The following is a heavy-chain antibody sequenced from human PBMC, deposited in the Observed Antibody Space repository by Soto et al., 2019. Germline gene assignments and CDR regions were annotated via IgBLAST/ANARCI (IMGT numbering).Heavy chain of an antibody. CDR3: ARAGDNMVRGDYYHYGMDV. V-gene: IGHV1-69*01. D-gene: IGHD3-10*01. Sequence: QVQLVQSGAEVKKPGSSVKVSCKASGGTFSSYAISWVRQAPGQGLEWMGGIIPIFGTANYAQKFQGRVTITADESTSTAYMELSSLRSEDTAVYYCARAGDNMVRGDYYHYGMDVWGQGTTVTVSS. CDR2: IIPIFGTA. J-gene: IGHJ6*02. CDR1: GGTFSSYA.